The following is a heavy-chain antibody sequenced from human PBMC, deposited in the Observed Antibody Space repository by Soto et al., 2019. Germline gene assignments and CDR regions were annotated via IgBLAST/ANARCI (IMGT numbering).Heavy chain of an antibody. V-gene: IGHV3-23*01. CDR2: FRWGGGST. Sequence: GGSLRLPCAASAITFNSHAMGWVRQAPGKGLVWVSAFRWGGGSTYYADSVKGRFTISMYKSKNTLYLQMNSLRADDTAVYCCAPRDPPAAGWGQGTLVTVTS. CDR3: APRDPPAAG. J-gene: IGHJ4*02. D-gene: IGHD6-13*01. CDR1: AITFNSHA.